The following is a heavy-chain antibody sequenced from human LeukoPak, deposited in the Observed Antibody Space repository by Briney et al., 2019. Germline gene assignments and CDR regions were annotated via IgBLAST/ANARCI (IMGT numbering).Heavy chain of an antibody. V-gene: IGHV3-11*01. CDR2: ISTGANTI. J-gene: IGHJ4*02. Sequence: GGSLRLSCAASGFIFSDYYMNWIRQAPGEGREWVSYISTGANTIYYADSVKGRFTISRDNAKNSLFLEMSSLRDEDTAVYYCARDFSDSSSHTAFDFWGQGTLVTVSS. D-gene: IGHD6-19*01. CDR3: ARDFSDSSSHTAFDF. CDR1: GFIFSDYY.